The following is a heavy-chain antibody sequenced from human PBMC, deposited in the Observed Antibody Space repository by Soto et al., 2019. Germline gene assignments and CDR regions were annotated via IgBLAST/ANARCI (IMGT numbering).Heavy chain of an antibody. CDR3: AKAIAAAPVGYFDY. V-gene: IGHV3-30*18. CDR2: ISYDGSNK. Sequence: GGSLRLSCAASGFTFSSYGMHWVRQAPGKGLEWVAVISYDGSNKYYADSVKGRFTISRDNSKNTLYLQMNSLRAEDTAVYYCAKAIAAAPVGYFDYWGQGTLVTVSS. CDR1: GFTFSSYG. D-gene: IGHD6-13*01. J-gene: IGHJ4*02.